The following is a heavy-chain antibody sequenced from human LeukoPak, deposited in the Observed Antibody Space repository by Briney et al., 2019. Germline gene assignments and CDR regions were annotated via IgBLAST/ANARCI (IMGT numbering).Heavy chain of an antibody. V-gene: IGHV3-11*01. CDR1: GFTFSDYY. CDR3: DRGRQLWLPHFDY. J-gene: IGHJ4*02. Sequence: KPGGSLRLSCAASGFTFSDYYMSWIRQAPGRGLEWVSYISSSGSTIYYADSVKSRFTISRDNAKHSLYLQMNSLKAEDTAVYYCDRGRQLWLPHFDYWGQGTLVTVSS. D-gene: IGHD5-18*01. CDR2: ISSSGSTI.